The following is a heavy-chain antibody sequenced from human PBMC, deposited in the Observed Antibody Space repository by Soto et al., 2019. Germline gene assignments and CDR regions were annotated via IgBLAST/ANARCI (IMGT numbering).Heavy chain of an antibody. CDR1: GDSVSGNSGS. V-gene: IGHV6-1*01. CDR2: TYYKSKWNN. J-gene: IGHJ4*02. D-gene: IGHD6-19*01. CDR3: ARGWMAGPFNY. Sequence: QVQLQQSGPGLVEPSQTLSLTCVISGDSVSGNSGSWNWLRQSPSRGLEWLGRTYYKSKWNNEYAVSVKGRITINPDTSRNQFSLQLNSVTPEDTAEYDCARGWMAGPFNYGGQGTLVPVSS.